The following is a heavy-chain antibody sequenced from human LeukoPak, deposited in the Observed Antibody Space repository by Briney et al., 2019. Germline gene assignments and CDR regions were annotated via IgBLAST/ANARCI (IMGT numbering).Heavy chain of an antibody. CDR3: ARVPIKASLSLMDGHTKTGGNNWFDP. CDR1: GFTFSSYS. V-gene: IGHV3-21*01. Sequence: GGSLRLSCAASGFTFSSYSMNWVRQAPGKGLEWVSSISSSSSYIYYADSVKGRFTISRDNAKNSLYLQMNSLRAEDTAVYYCARVPIKASLSLMDGHTKTGGNNWFDPWGQGTLVTVSS. CDR2: ISSSSSYI. J-gene: IGHJ5*02. D-gene: IGHD5-24*01.